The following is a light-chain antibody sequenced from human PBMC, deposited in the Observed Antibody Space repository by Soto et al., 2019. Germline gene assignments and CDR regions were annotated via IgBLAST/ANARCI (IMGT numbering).Light chain of an antibody. CDR3: MQGIQSL. CDR2: LSS. Sequence: VVTASPPSQLVTPGEQAYISCRXCQSLQHINAYYYLDWYLQKPGQSPQLLIDLSSNRAAGVRDRVSGSGSGTDFTLKSSRVEAEDVGVYYCMQGIQSLFGQGTRLEIK. CDR1: QSLQHINAYYY. V-gene: IGKV2-28*01. J-gene: IGKJ5*01.